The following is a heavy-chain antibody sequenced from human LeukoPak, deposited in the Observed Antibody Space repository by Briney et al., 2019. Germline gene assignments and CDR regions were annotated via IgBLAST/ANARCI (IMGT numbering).Heavy chain of an antibody. Sequence: PSETLSLTCTVSGGSIKGYHWSWIRQPRAKGLEWIGYIYSNEATEYKPSLKSRVTISADTSKNQFSLKLTSVSAADTAIYYCARRNDFHIWGQGTMVTVFS. J-gene: IGHJ3*02. CDR3: ARRNDFHI. CDR2: IYSNEAT. V-gene: IGHV4-4*08. CDR1: GGSIKGYH.